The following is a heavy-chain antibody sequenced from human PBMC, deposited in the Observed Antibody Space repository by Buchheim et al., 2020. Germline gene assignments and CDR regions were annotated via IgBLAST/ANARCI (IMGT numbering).Heavy chain of an antibody. Sequence: EVQLVDSGGGLVQPGGSLRLSCAASGFTFSSYEMNWVRQAPGKGLEWVSYISSSGSTIYYADSVNGRFTISRDNAKNSLYLQMNSLRAEDTAVYYCAREGSGGSIFIYYFDYWGQGTL. D-gene: IGHD2-15*01. CDR2: ISSSGSTI. J-gene: IGHJ4*02. CDR3: AREGSGGSIFIYYFDY. CDR1: GFTFSSYE. V-gene: IGHV3-48*03.